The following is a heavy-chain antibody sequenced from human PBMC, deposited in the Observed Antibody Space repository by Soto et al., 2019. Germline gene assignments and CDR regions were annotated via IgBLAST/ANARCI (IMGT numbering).Heavy chain of an antibody. Sequence: EVKLVESGGGLFQPGGSLRLSCETSGFIFSMYWMLWVRQVPGKGPQWVARITDDGSTTYYAASVEGRFTISRDNAKNALYLQMTSLRADDTAVYYCTRGPRPTSIGTGAFWGQGTLVTVSS. J-gene: IGHJ4*02. CDR1: GFIFSMYW. D-gene: IGHD3-10*01. CDR2: ITDDGSTT. V-gene: IGHV3-74*01. CDR3: TRGPRPTSIGTGAF.